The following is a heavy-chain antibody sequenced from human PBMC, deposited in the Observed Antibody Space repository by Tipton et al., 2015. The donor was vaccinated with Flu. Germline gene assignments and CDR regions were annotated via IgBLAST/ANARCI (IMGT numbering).Heavy chain of an antibody. J-gene: IGHJ4*02. CDR3: ARRPRYSGYDEYYFDY. CDR1: GYSIGSSNW. CDR2: IYYSGST. Sequence: TLSLTCAVSGYSIGSSNWWGWIRQPPGKGLEWIGYIYYSGSTYYNPSLKSRVTMSVDTSKNQFSLKLSSVTAVDTAVYYCARRPRYSGYDEYYFDYWGQGTLVTVSS. V-gene: IGHV4-28*01. D-gene: IGHD5-12*01.